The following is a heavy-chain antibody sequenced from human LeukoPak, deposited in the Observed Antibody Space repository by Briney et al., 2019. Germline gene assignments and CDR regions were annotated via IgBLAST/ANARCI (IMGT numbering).Heavy chain of an antibody. J-gene: IGHJ6*03. D-gene: IGHD2-2*01. CDR3: ARGGLPVYYYYIDV. CDR2: INTNSGGT. CDR1: GYTFTGYF. Sequence: GASVKVSCKASGYTFTGYFMHWVRQAPGQGLEWMGWINTNSGGTNYAQKFQGRVTMTRDTSISTAYMELRGLRSDDTAVYYCARGGLPVYYYYIDVWGKGTTVTVSS. V-gene: IGHV1-2*02.